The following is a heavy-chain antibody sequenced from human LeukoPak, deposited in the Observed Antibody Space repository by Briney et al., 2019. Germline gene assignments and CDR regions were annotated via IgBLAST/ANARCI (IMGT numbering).Heavy chain of an antibody. CDR1: GGSFSGYY. D-gene: IGHD3-22*01. J-gene: IGHJ4*02. CDR3: ARTTYYYDSSGYSY. CDR2: INHSGST. Sequence: MTSETLSLTCAVYGGSFSGYYWSWIRQPPGKGLEWIGEINHSGSTNYNPSLKRRVTISVDTSKNQFSLKLSSVTAADTAVYYCARTTYYYDSSGYSYWGQGTLVTVSS. V-gene: IGHV4-34*01.